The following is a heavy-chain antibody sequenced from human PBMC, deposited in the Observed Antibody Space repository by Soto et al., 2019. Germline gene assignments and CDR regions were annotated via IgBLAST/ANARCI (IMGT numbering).Heavy chain of an antibody. CDR3: AHSLIGAVAAPDWFDP. J-gene: IGHJ5*02. Sequence: GSGPTLVNPTQTLTLTCTFSGFSLSTSGVGVGWIRQPPGKALEWLALIYWNDDKRYSPSLKSRLTITKDTSKNQVVLTMTNMDPVDTATYYCAHSLIGAVAAPDWFDPWGQGTLVTVSS. D-gene: IGHD6-19*01. CDR1: GFSLSTSGVG. CDR2: IYWNDDK. V-gene: IGHV2-5*01.